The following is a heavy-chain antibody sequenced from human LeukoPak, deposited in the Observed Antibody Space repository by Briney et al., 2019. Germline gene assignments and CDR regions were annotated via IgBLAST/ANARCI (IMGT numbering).Heavy chain of an antibody. CDR2: IYTSGST. V-gene: IGHV4-61*02. CDR1: GGSISSCSYY. J-gene: IGHJ3*02. CDR3: ARTSDYYSPAFDI. D-gene: IGHD3-3*01. Sequence: PSQTLSLTCTVSGGSISSCSYYWSWIRQPAGKGLEWIGRIYTSGSTNYNPSLKSRVTISVDTSKNQFSLKLSSVTAADTALYYCARTSDYYSPAFDIWGQGTMVTVSS.